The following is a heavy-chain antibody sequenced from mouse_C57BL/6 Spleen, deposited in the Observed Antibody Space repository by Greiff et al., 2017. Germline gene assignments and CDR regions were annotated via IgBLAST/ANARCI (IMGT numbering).Heavy chain of an antibody. CDR1: GFNIKDYY. Sequence: VQLQQSGAELVKPGASVKLSCTASGFNIKDYYMHWVKQRTEQGLEWIGRIDPEDGETKYDPKFQGKATITADTSSNTADLQLSSLTSEDTAVYYCASNCYGSSLDYWGQGTTLTVSS. CDR3: ASNCYGSSLDY. V-gene: IGHV14-2*01. J-gene: IGHJ2*01. D-gene: IGHD1-1*01. CDR2: IDPEDGET.